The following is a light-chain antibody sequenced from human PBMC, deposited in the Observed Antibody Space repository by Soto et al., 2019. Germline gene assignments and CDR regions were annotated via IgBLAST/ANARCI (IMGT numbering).Light chain of an antibody. CDR3: YSSTRSNTYV. CDR1: SSDVGSYNR. CDR2: EVS. Sequence: QSALTQPPSVSGSPGQSVTISRSGTSSDVGSYNRVSWYQQAPGTAPKVMIYEVSNRPSGVPDRFSGSKSGNTASLTISGLQPEDEADYYCYSSTRSNTYVFGTGTKVT. V-gene: IGLV2-18*02. J-gene: IGLJ1*01.